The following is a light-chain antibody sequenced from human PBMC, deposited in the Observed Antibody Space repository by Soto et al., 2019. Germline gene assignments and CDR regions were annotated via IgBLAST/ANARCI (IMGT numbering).Light chain of an antibody. CDR1: SSDVGSYNL. J-gene: IGLJ3*02. CDR2: EGS. CDR3: CSYAGSSTFKV. V-gene: IGLV2-23*03. Sequence: QSVLTQPASVSGSPGQSITISCTGTSSDVGSYNLVSWYQQHPGKAPKLMIYEGSKRPSGVSNRFSGSKSGNTASLTISGLXAEDEADYYCCSYAGSSTFKVFGGGTQLTV.